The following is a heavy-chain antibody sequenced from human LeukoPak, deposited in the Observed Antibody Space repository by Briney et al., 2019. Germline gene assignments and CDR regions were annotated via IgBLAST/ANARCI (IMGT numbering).Heavy chain of an antibody. CDR3: ARALRVLRYFDWLGQAFFDY. J-gene: IGHJ4*02. V-gene: IGHV4-38-2*02. CDR2: IYRIGST. Sequence: SETLSLTCTVSGYSLSGGYYWGWIRQPPGRGLGWLGSIYRIGSTYYNQSLRSRDTISVDTSQNQYSVKLRSVTAADTAVYYCARALRVLRYFDWLGQAFFDYWGQGTLVTVSS. CDR1: GYSLSGGYY. D-gene: IGHD3-9*01.